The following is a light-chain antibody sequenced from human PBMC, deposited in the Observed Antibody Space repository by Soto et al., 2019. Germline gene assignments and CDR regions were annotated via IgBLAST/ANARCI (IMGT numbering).Light chain of an antibody. CDR2: GAS. V-gene: IGKV3-20*01. CDR1: QSGSSSY. J-gene: IGKJ3*01. Sequence: EIVVTQSPGTMSLSPGERATLSCRASQSGSSSYLAWYQQKPGQAPRLLLYGASSRASGIPDRFSGSGSGTDFTLTIIRLEPEDFSGYYCHQYGTAPLSFGPGTKVDIK. CDR3: HQYGTAPLS.